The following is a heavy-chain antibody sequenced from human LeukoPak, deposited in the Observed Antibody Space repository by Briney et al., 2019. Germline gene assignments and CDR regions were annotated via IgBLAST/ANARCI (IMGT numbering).Heavy chain of an antibody. CDR1: GFTFSSYG. J-gene: IGHJ6*02. Sequence: GGSLRLSCAASGFTFSSYGMHWVRQAPGKGLEWVAVISYDGSNKYYADSVKGRFTISRDNSKNTLYLQMNSLRAEDTAVYYCASPNDYGDYTPPDYYYGMDVWGQGTTVTVSS. D-gene: IGHD4-17*01. CDR3: ASPNDYGDYTPPDYYYGMDV. CDR2: ISYDGSNK. V-gene: IGHV3-30*03.